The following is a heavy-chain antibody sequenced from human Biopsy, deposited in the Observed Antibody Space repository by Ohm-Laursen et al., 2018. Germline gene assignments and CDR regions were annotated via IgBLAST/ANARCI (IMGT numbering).Heavy chain of an antibody. CDR1: GGTFTNHA. CDR2: IIPMLDVA. D-gene: IGHD3-16*01. V-gene: IGHV1-69*04. J-gene: IGHJ4*02. Sequence: SSVKVPCKASGGTFTNHAVGWVRQAPGQGLEWMGKIIPMLDVANYAQKFQGRVTITADKLTSTAYMELASLRSEDTAVYYCAIYGGTEPEGDWGQGTLVTVSS. CDR3: AIYGGTEPEGD.